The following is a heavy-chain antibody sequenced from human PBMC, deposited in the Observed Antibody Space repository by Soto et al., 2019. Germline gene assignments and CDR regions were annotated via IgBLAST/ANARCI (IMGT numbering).Heavy chain of an antibody. J-gene: IGHJ1*01. CDR3: ARVDFWSGSPYAIEH. CDR2: ISSSSSYT. CDR1: GFTFSDYY. Sequence: PGGSLRLSCAASGFTFSDYYMSWIRQAPGKGLEWVSYISSSSSYTNYADSVKGRFTISRDNAKNSLYLQMNSLRAEDTAVYYCARVDFWSGSPYAIEHWGQGTLVTVSS. V-gene: IGHV3-11*06. D-gene: IGHD3-3*01.